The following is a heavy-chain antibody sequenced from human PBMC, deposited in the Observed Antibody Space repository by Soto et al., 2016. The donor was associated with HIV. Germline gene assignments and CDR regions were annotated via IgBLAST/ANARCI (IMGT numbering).Heavy chain of an antibody. CDR3: AKDLHDYSANDY. D-gene: IGHD3-16*01. J-gene: IGHJ4*02. CDR1: GFSFRSCA. CDR2: IAHTGTST. V-gene: IGHV3-23*01. Sequence: EVQLLESGGGLVQPGGSLTLSCAASGFSFRSCAMNWFCQAPGRGLEWVSGIAHTGTSTHYADAVKGRFTISRDNSKNTLSLQMNTLRAEDTAIYFCAKDLHDYSANDYWAREPWSPSPQ.